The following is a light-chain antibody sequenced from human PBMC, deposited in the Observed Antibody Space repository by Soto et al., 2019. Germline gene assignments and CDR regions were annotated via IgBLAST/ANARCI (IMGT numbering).Light chain of an antibody. CDR2: GAS. J-gene: IGKJ5*01. CDR3: QQYNNWPPVT. CDR1: QSVSSSY. Sequence: EIVLTQSPGTLSLSPGERATLSCRAVQSVSSSYLAWYQQKPGQAPRLLIYGASSRATGIPDRFSGSGSGTEFTLTISSPQSEDFAVYYCQQYNNWPPVTFGQGTRLEIK. V-gene: IGKV3-20*01.